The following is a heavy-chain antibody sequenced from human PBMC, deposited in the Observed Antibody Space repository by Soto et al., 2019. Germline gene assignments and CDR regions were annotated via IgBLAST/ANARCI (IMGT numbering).Heavy chain of an antibody. D-gene: IGHD2-21*01. V-gene: IGHV4-31*03. CDR1: GGSISSGGYY. J-gene: IGHJ6*02. CDR2: IYYSGST. CDR3: AASCVGCGGFNYYGMDV. Sequence: QVQLQESGPGLVKPSQTQSLTCTVSGGSISSGGYYWSWIHQHPGKGLEWIGYIYYSGSTYYNPSLKSRVTISVDTSKNQFSLKLSSVTAADTAVYYCAASCVGCGGFNYYGMDVWGQGTTVTVSS.